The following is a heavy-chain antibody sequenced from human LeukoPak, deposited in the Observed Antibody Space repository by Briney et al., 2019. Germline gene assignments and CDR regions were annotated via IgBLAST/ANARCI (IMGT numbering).Heavy chain of an antibody. CDR3: AKDSRGSGSRYYGMDV. V-gene: IGHV3-9*01. CDR1: GFSFDDYA. Sequence: GGSLRLSCAAYGFSFDDYAMHWVRQAPGKGLEWVSVISWISGSIGYADSVKGRFTTSRVNAKNSLYLQMNSLRAEDTGLYYCAKDSRGSGSRYYGMDVWGQGNAVTVSS. CDR2: ISWISGSI. D-gene: IGHD3-10*01. J-gene: IGHJ6*02.